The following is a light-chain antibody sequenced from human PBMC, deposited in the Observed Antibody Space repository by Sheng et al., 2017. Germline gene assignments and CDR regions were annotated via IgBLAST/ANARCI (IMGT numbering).Light chain of an antibody. V-gene: IGKV1-39*01. Sequence: DIQMTQSPSSLSASLGDRVTITCRASQSIGNYLNWYQQKPGKAPTLLIYLATRSKSGVPSRFSGSGSGTDLTLTISSLQPEDFATYFCQQSYSTPYTFGQGTKLEL. J-gene: IGKJ2*01. CDR2: LAT. CDR3: QQSYSTPYT. CDR1: QSIGNY.